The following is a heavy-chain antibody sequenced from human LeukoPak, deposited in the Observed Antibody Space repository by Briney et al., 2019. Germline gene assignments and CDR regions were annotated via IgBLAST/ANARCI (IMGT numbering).Heavy chain of an antibody. Sequence: GGSLRLSCAASGLTVSSYYMNWVRQAPGKGLEWVSVIYSDGSTYYADSVKGRFTISRDNSKNTLYLQMNSLRAEDTAVYYCARKKRVDTDSIMVYYYYAMDVWGQGTTVTVSS. D-gene: IGHD5-18*01. CDR1: GLTVSSYY. CDR2: IYSDGST. J-gene: IGHJ6*02. V-gene: IGHV3-53*01. CDR3: ARKKRVDTDSIMVYYYYAMDV.